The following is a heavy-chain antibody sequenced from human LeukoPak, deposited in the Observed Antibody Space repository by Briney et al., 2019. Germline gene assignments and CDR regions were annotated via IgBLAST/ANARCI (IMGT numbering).Heavy chain of an antibody. CDR1: GFTVSSNY. Sequence: GGSLRLSCAASGFTVSSNYMSWVRQAPGKGLEWVSVIYSGGSTYYADSVKGRFTISRDNSKNTLYLQMNSLRAEDTAVYYCARDGTVAGHNDAFDIWGQGTMVTVSS. CDR2: IYSGGST. J-gene: IGHJ3*02. D-gene: IGHD1-26*01. V-gene: IGHV3-66*01. CDR3: ARDGTVAGHNDAFDI.